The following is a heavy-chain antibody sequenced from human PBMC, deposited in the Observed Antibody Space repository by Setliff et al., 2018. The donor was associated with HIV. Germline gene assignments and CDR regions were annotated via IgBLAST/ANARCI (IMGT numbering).Heavy chain of an antibody. J-gene: IGHJ6*03. V-gene: IGHV4-61*02. Sequence: ASETLSLTCTVSGASINSGGYYWSWIRQPPGKGLEWIGRIYTSGSTNYNPSLKSRVTMSVDTSKNQFSLKLSSVTVADTAVYYCARDRDYYYYMDVWGKGTTVTVSS. CDR1: GASINSGGYY. CDR3: ARDRDYYYYMDV. CDR2: IYTSGST.